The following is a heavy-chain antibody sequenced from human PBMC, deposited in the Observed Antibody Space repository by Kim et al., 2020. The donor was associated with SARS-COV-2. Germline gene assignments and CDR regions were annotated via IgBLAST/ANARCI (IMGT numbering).Heavy chain of an antibody. CDR3: ARDGGYCSSTSCHAVWYFDL. V-gene: IGHV3-48*03. CDR1: GFTFSSYE. CDR2: ISSSGSTI. D-gene: IGHD2-2*01. Sequence: GGSLRLSCAASGFTFSSYEMNWVRQAPGKGLEWVSYISSSGSTIYYADSVKGRFTISRDNAKNSLYLQMNSLRAEDTAVYYCARDGGYCSSTSCHAVWYFDLWGRGTLVTVSS. J-gene: IGHJ2*01.